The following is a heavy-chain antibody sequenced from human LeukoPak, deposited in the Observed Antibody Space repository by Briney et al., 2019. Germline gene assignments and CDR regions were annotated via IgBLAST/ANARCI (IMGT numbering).Heavy chain of an antibody. Sequence: GESLKISCKGSGYSFTSYWIGWVRQMPGKGLEWMGIIYPGDSDTRYSPSFQGQVTISADKSISTAYLQWSSLKASDTAMYYCARRSLAAVAGNWYFDLWGRGTLVTVSS. D-gene: IGHD6-19*01. V-gene: IGHV5-51*01. J-gene: IGHJ2*01. CDR2: IYPGDSDT. CDR3: ARRSLAAVAGNWYFDL. CDR1: GYSFTSYW.